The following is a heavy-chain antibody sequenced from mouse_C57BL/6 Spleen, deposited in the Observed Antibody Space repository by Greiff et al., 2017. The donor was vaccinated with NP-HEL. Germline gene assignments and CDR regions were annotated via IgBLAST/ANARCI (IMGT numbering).Heavy chain of an antibody. CDR2: INPSSGYT. CDR1: GYTFTSYW. Sequence: QVQLQQSGAALAKPGASVKLSCKASGYTFTSYWMHWVKQRPGQGLAWIGYINPSSGYTKYNQKFKDTATLTADKSSSTAYMQLSSLAYEDSAVYYCARGDYYGSSPMDYWGQGTSVTVAS. D-gene: IGHD1-1*01. V-gene: IGHV1-7*01. CDR3: ARGDYYGSSPMDY. J-gene: IGHJ4*01.